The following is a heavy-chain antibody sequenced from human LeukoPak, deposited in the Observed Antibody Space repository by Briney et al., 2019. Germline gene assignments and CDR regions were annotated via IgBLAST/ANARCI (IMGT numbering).Heavy chain of an antibody. CDR1: GFTFDDYA. CDR3: AKDRRIAAAGYYFDY. Sequence: GGSLRLSCAASGFTFDDYAMHWVRQAPGKGLEWVSGISWNSGSIGYADSVKGRFTISRDNAKNSLYLQMNSLRAEDTALYYCAKDRRIAAAGYYFDYRGQGTLVTVSS. J-gene: IGHJ4*02. CDR2: ISWNSGSI. D-gene: IGHD6-13*01. V-gene: IGHV3-9*01.